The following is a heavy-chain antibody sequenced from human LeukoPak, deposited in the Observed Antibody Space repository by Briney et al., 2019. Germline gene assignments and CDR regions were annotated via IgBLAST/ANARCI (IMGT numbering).Heavy chain of an antibody. CDR3: ARDFGYYDSSGQAPYYYYYYYMDV. CDR2: IYYSGST. Sequence: SETLSLTCAVSGGSISSSNWWSWVRQPPGKGLEWIGSIYYSGSTYYTPSLKSRVTISVDTSKNQFSLKLSSVTAADTAVYYCARDFGYYDSSGQAPYYYYYYYMDVWGKGTTVTVSS. V-gene: IGHV4-4*02. D-gene: IGHD3-22*01. CDR1: GGSISSSNW. J-gene: IGHJ6*03.